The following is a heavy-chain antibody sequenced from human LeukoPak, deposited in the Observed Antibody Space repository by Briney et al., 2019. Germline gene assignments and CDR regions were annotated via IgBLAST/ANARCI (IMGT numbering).Heavy chain of an antibody. CDR1: GFTFSGYG. Sequence: GRSLRLSCAASGFTFSGYGMHWVRQAPGKGLEWVAVIWYDGSNKYYADSVKGRFTISRDNSKNTLYLQMNSLRAEDTAVYYCARDRPARYSSGWYFDYWGQGTLVTVSS. CDR2: IWYDGSNK. CDR3: ARDRPARYSSGWYFDY. D-gene: IGHD6-19*01. J-gene: IGHJ4*02. V-gene: IGHV3-33*01.